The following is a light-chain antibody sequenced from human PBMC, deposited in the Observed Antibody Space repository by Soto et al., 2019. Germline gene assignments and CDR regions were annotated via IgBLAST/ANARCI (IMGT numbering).Light chain of an antibody. Sequence: QSVLTQPPSVSGAPGQRVTISCTGSSSNIGAGYDVHWYQQLPGTAPKLLIYGNSNRPSGVPDRFSGSKSGTSASLAITGTEAEDDSHYYCQSYYHGLSPYVSGT. CDR2: GNS. CDR3: QSYYHGLSPYV. V-gene: IGLV1-40*01. J-gene: IGLJ1*01. CDR1: SSNIGAGYD.